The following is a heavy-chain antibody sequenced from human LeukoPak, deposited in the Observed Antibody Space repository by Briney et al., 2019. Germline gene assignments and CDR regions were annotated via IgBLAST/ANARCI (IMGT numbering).Heavy chain of an antibody. Sequence: GGSLRPSCAASGFTFSTYWMSWVRQAPGKGLVWVSSISGSGGSIYYADSVRGRFTISRDTSKNTLYLQMNSLRAEDTAVYYCAKDTVTMLRGVFDPWGQGTLVTVSS. V-gene: IGHV3-23*01. CDR1: GFTFSTYW. D-gene: IGHD3-10*01. CDR3: AKDTVTMLRGVFDP. J-gene: IGHJ5*02. CDR2: ISGSGGSI.